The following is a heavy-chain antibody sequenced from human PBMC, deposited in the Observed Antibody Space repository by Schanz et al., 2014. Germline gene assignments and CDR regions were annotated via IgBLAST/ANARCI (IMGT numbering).Heavy chain of an antibody. CDR1: GYTFTAYG. V-gene: IGHV1-2*04. Sequence: VQSVHSGTEVQKLGASVKVSCQTSGYTFTAYGINWVRQAPGQGLEWMGWINPNTGGTNFAQKFQGWVTVTRDTSISTVYMELSRVTYEDTAVYYCARDDRAYYYGMDVWGRGTTVTVSS. CDR2: INPNTGGT. J-gene: IGHJ6*02. CDR3: ARDDRAYYYGMDV. D-gene: IGHD3-22*01.